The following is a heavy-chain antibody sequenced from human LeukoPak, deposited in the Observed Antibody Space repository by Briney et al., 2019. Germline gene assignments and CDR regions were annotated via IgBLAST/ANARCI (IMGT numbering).Heavy chain of an antibody. CDR3: AREGSLHSYYDYVWGSYRHFDY. Sequence: TPSETLSLTCAVSGGSISSGGYSWSWIRQPPGKGLEWIGYIYYSGSTNYNPSLKSRVTISVDTSKNQFSLKLSSVTAADTAVYYCAREGSLHSYYDYVWGSYRHFDYWGQGTLVTVSS. CDR1: GGSISSGGYS. J-gene: IGHJ4*02. D-gene: IGHD3-16*02. V-gene: IGHV4-61*08. CDR2: IYYSGST.